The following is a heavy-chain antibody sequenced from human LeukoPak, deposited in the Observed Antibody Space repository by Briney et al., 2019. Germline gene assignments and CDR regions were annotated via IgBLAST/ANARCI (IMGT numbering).Heavy chain of an antibody. D-gene: IGHD2-15*01. J-gene: IGHJ3*02. V-gene: IGHV4-31*03. CDR1: GGSISSGGYY. CDR3: ARELGGSLPDAFDI. Sequence: KSSQTLSLTCTVSGGSISSGGYYWSWIRQHPGTGLEWIGYIYYSGSTYYNPSLKSRVTISVDTSKNQFSLKLSSVTAADTAVYYCARELGGSLPDAFDIWGQGTMVTVSS. CDR2: IYYSGST.